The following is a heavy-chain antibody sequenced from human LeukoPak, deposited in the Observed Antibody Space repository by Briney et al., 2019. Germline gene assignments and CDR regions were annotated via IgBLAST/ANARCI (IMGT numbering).Heavy chain of an antibody. CDR3: ARDFDSSGYQLFDY. J-gene: IGHJ4*02. Sequence: PGGSLRLSCAATGFTFSSYAMSWVRQAPGKGLEWVSSISSSSSYIYYADSVKGRFTISRDNAKNSLYLQMNSLRAEDTAVYYCARDFDSSGYQLFDYWGQGTLVTVSS. V-gene: IGHV3-21*01. D-gene: IGHD3-22*01. CDR2: ISSSSSYI. CDR1: GFTFSSYA.